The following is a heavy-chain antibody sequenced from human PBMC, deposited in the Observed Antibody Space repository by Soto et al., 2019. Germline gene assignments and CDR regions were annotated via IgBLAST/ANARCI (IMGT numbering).Heavy chain of an antibody. Sequence: EVQLVESGGGVVRPGGSMRLSCAASGFTFDDYGMSWVRQAPGKGLEWVSGINWNGGSTGYADSVKGRFTISRDNAKNSLYLQMNSLRAEDTALYHCARETTVNTALVENWYFDLCGRGNLVTVAS. D-gene: IGHD4-17*01. J-gene: IGHJ2*01. CDR3: ARETTVNTALVENWYFDL. V-gene: IGHV3-20*01. CDR1: GFTFDDYG. CDR2: INWNGGST.